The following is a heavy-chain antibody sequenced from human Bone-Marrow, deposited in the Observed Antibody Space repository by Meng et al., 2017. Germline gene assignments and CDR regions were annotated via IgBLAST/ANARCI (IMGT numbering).Heavy chain of an antibody. CDR2: INPNSGGT. J-gene: IGHJ3*02. Sequence: ASVKVSCKASGYTFTGYYMHWVRQAPGQGLEWMGWINPNSGGTNYAQKFQGRVTMTRDTSISTAYMELSRLRSDDTAVYYCARDGYDSSVMIFGAFDIWGQGTRVT. D-gene: IGHD3-22*01. CDR1: GYTFTGYY. V-gene: IGHV1-2*02. CDR3: ARDGYDSSVMIFGAFDI.